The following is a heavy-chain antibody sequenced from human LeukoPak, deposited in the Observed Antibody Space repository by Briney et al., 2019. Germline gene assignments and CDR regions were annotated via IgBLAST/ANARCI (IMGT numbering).Heavy chain of an antibody. D-gene: IGHD2-2*01. CDR2: INHSGST. J-gene: IGHJ4*02. CDR3: ARGPDPYCSSTSCYLRVLRNPRTYDY. CDR1: GGSFSGYY. V-gene: IGHV4-34*01. Sequence: PSETLSLTCAVYGGSFSGYYWSWIRQPPGKGLEWIGEINHSGSTNYNPSLKSRVTISVDTSKNQFSLKLSSVTAADTAVYYCARGPDPYCSSTSCYLRVLRNPRTYDYWGQGTLVTVSS.